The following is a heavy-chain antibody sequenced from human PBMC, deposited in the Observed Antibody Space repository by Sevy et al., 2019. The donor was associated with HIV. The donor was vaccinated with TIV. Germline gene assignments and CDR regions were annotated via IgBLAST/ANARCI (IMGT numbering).Heavy chain of an antibody. J-gene: IGHJ4*02. V-gene: IGHV4-30-2*01. CDR1: GGSISSGAYS. Sequence: SETLSLTCTVSGGSISSGAYSWNWIRQPPGKGLEWIGYIFNTGSTYYNPSLKSRVTVSVDRSKNQFSLKMTSVTAADTAVYYCVSDGGTVTTPGYFDYWGQGTLVTVSS. CDR2: IFNTGST. D-gene: IGHD4-17*01. CDR3: VSDGGTVTTPGYFDY.